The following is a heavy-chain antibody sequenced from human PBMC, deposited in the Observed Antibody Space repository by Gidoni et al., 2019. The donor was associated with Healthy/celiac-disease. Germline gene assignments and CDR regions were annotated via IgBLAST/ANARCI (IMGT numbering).Heavy chain of an antibody. CDR3: AKRGYSYGSNYYYYGMDV. CDR2: ISYDGSNK. CDR1: GFTFSSYG. D-gene: IGHD5-18*01. V-gene: IGHV3-30*18. Sequence: QVQLVESGGGVVQPGRSLRLSCAASGFTFSSYGMHWVRQAPGKGLGWVAVISYDGSNKYYADAVKGRFTISRDNSKNTLYLQMNSLRAEDTAVYYCAKRGYSYGSNYYYYGMDVWGQGTTVTVSS. J-gene: IGHJ6*02.